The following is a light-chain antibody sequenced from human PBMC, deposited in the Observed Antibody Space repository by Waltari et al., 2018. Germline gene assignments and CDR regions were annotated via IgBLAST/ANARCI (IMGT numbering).Light chain of an antibody. V-gene: IGLV2-11*01. CDR2: DVS. CDR3: CSYAGTYTWL. Sequence: QSALTQPRSVSGSPGQSVTISCTGTSSDVGGSNYVPWYQQLPGKAPTVVVYDVSRRPSGVPDRFTGSRSGNPATLTISGLQAEDEADYHCCSYAGTYTWLFGGGTKLTVL. J-gene: IGLJ3*02. CDR1: SSDVGGSNY.